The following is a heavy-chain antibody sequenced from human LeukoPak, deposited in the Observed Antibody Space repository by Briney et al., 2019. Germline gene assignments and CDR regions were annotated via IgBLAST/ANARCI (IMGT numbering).Heavy chain of an antibody. J-gene: IGHJ3*01. CDR2: IYKNGDT. V-gene: IGHV4-59*01. Sequence: SETLSLTCTVSGGSISSDYWSWIRQPPGKGLEWIGYIYKNGDTKYSPSLRSRVTMSQDTSKNQLSLRLTSVTVEDTAVYYCARAGPRAYSGCDLWGQGAMVTVSS. CDR3: ARAGPRAYSGCDL. D-gene: IGHD5-12*01. CDR1: GGSISSDY.